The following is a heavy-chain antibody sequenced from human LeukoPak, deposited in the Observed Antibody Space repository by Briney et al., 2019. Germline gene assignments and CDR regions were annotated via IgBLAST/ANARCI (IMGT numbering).Heavy chain of an antibody. Sequence: GESLKISFKGSGYSFTNYWIGWVRRMPGKGLEWMGIVYPGDSDTRYSPSFQGQVTISADKSISTAYLQWNSLKASDTAMYYCARPIVYGDYLDAFDIWGQGTMVTVSS. CDR2: VYPGDSDT. J-gene: IGHJ3*02. D-gene: IGHD4-17*01. V-gene: IGHV5-51*01. CDR3: ARPIVYGDYLDAFDI. CDR1: GYSFTNYW.